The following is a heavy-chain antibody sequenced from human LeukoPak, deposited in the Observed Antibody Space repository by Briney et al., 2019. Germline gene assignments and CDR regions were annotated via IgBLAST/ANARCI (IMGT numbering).Heavy chain of an antibody. V-gene: IGHV3-48*03. Sequence: GGSLRLSCAASGFTFSSYEMNWVRQAPGKGLEWVSYISSSGSTIYYADSVKGRFTISRDNAKNSLYLQMNSLRAEDTAVYYCARDRTRDFGVVIARPHYYYGMDVWGQGTTVTVSS. CDR1: GFTFSSYE. CDR3: ARDRTRDFGVVIARPHYYYGMDV. D-gene: IGHD3-3*01. CDR2: ISSSGSTI. J-gene: IGHJ6*02.